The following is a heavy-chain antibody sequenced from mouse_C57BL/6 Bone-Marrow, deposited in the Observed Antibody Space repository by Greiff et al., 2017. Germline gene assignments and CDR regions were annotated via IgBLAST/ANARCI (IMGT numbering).Heavy chain of an antibody. J-gene: IGHJ4*01. Sequence: EVKLVESGPGLAKPSQTLSLTCSVTGYSITSDYWHWIRKFPGNKLEYMGYISYSGSTYNNPSLKSRISITRDTTKNQYYLQLNSVTPEDTATYYCARCPPYDYDGGYAMDYWGQGTSVTVSS. V-gene: IGHV3-8*01. CDR3: ARCPPYDYDGGYAMDY. CDR1: GYSITSDY. D-gene: IGHD2-4*01. CDR2: ISYSGST.